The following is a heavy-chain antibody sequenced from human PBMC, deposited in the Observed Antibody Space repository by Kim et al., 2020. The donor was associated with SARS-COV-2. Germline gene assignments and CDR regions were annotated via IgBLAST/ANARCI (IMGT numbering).Heavy chain of an antibody. D-gene: IGHD3-3*01. J-gene: IGHJ4*02. Sequence: PSVQGQVTISADKSISTAYLQWSSLKASDTAMYYCARGGSFRFLEWLLFDYWGQGTLVTVSS. V-gene: IGHV5-51*01. CDR3: ARGGSFRFLEWLLFDY.